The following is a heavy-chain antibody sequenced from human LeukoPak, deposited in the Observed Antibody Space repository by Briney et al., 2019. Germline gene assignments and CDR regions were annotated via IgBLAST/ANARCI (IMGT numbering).Heavy chain of an antibody. CDR1: GYTFTGYY. CDR3: ARDGEYCSSTSCYGHYYYYMDV. Sequence: ASVKVSCKASGYTFTGYYMHWVRQAPGQGLEWMGWINPNSGGTNHAQKFQGRVTMTRDTSISTAYMELSRLRSDDTAVYYCARDGEYCSSTSCYGHYYYYMDVWGKGITVTVSS. J-gene: IGHJ6*03. D-gene: IGHD2-2*01. CDR2: INPNSGGT. V-gene: IGHV1-2*02.